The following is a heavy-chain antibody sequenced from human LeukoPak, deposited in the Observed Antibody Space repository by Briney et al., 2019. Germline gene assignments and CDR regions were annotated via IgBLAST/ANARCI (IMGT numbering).Heavy chain of an antibody. Sequence: GGSLRLSCAAYGLTFNTYWMSWVRQAPGKGLEWVANTSPDGNEKYYADFVKGRFSIFRDNANSILYLQMNSLRGEDTAVYYCLPGKGYWGQGTLVTVSS. V-gene: IGHV3-7*01. J-gene: IGHJ4*02. CDR1: GLTFNTYW. D-gene: IGHD4-23*01. CDR2: TSPDGNEK. CDR3: LPGKGY.